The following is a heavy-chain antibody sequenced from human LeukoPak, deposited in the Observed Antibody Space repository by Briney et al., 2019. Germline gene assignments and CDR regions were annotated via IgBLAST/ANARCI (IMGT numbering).Heavy chain of an antibody. J-gene: IGHJ6*03. CDR3: ARGGNYYYHYMDV. CDR1: GGSISSHY. Sequence: PSETLSLTCAVSGGSISSHYWSWIRQPPGKGLEWIGYIYYTGSTTYNPSLKSRITISVDTSKNQFSLKLSSVTAADTAVYYCARGGNYYYHYMDVWGKGTTVTVSS. V-gene: IGHV4-59*11. CDR2: IYYTGST.